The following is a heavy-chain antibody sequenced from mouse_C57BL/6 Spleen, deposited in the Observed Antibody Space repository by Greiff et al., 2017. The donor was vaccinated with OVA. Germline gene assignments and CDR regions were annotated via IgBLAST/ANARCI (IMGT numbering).Heavy chain of an antibody. CDR1: GYTFTSYW. J-gene: IGHJ1*03. D-gene: IGHD2-1*01. CDR2: INPSSGYT. V-gene: IGHV1-7*01. Sequence: VQLQQSGAELAKPGASVKLCCKASGYTFTSYWMHWVKQRPGQGLEWIGYINPSSGYTKYNQKFKDKATLTADKSSSTAYMQLSSLTYEDSAVYYCASLYGNYDWYFDVWGTGTTVTVSS. CDR3: ASLYGNYDWYFDV.